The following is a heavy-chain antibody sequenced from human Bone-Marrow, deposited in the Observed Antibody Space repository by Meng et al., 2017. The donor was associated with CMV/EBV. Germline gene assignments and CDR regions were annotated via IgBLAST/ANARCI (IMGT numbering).Heavy chain of an antibody. Sequence: LSCAASGFSFSNAWMSWVRQTPGEGLEWVGRVKSKTDGGTTDYAAPVEGRFTISRDDSKNTVYMQMNSLKTEDTAVYYCTTLGKVLWGQGTLVTVSS. CDR1: GFSFSNAW. V-gene: IGHV3-15*01. D-gene: IGHD1-26*01. CDR2: VKSKTDGGTT. CDR3: TTLGKVL. J-gene: IGHJ4*02.